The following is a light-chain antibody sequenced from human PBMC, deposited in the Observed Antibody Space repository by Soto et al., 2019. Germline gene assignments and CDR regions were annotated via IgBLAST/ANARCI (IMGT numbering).Light chain of an antibody. V-gene: IGLV2-14*01. Sequence: QSVLTQPASVSGSPGQSITISCTGTSSDVGGYKYVSWYQQHPGKAPKLMIYDVTNRPPGVSNRFSGSKSGNTASLTISGLQAEDEADYYCSSYTSSTTPVFGGGTKLTVL. CDR2: DVT. CDR1: SSDVGGYKY. J-gene: IGLJ2*01. CDR3: SSYTSSTTPV.